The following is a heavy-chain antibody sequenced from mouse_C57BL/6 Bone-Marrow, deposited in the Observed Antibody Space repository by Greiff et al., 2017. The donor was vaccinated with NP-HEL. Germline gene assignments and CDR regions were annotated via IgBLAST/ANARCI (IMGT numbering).Heavy chain of an antibody. Sequence: VQLQQSGAELARPGASVKLSCKASGYTFTSYGIRWVKQRTGQGLEWIGEIYPRSGNTNYNETFKGKATLTADKSSRTAYMELRSLTSEDSAVYFCVCCCYGSGPWFAYWGQGTLVTVSA. CDR1: GYTFTSYG. J-gene: IGHJ3*01. CDR3: VCCCYGSGPWFAY. V-gene: IGHV1-81*01. D-gene: IGHD1-1*01. CDR2: IYPRSGNT.